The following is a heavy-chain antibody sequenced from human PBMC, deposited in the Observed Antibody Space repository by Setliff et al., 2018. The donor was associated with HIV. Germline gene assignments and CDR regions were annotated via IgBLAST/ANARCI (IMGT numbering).Heavy chain of an antibody. CDR2: IDPEDGVT. CDR1: GYTLSGHY. Sequence: ASVKVSCKVSGYTLSGHYMHWLRQAPGKGPEWMGLIDPEDGVTKYAERFRGRVTITADTSIDTSYIELTRLGSDDTAVYYCSCLGSPGPFDIWGQGTMVTVSS. J-gene: IGHJ3*02. V-gene: IGHV1-69-2*01. D-gene: IGHD1-26*01. CDR3: SCLGSPGPFDI.